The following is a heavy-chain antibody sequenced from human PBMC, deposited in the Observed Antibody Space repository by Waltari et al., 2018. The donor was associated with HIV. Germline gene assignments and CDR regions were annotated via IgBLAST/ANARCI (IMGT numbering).Heavy chain of an antibody. J-gene: IGHJ4*02. D-gene: IGHD3-9*01. CDR2: MYPNSGGT. CDR1: GYTFTGYY. CDR3: SRGGVILTGYYPSGLF. Sequence: QVLLVQSGAEVKKPGASVKVSCKAAGYTFTGYYIHWGRQAPGQGLEWMGWMYPNSGGTQFSQKFQGRVTMNRDKSSSTAYLELKGLTSDDTALYWCSRGGVILTGYYPSGLFWGQGTLVTVSS. V-gene: IGHV1-2*02.